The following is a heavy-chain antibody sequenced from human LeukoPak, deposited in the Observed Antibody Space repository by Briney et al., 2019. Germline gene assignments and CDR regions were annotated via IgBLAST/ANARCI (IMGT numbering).Heavy chain of an antibody. CDR1: GGSLSSNTYY. D-gene: IGHD3-22*01. J-gene: IGHJ4*02. Sequence: SETLSLTCTVSGGSLSSNTYYWGWVRQPPGKGLEWIGTVYYSGSTNYNPSLKSRVTISVDTSKNQFSLDLSSVTAADTAVYYCASIPYYYDSSGYFWGQGTLVTVSS. CDR2: VYYSGST. CDR3: ASIPYYYDSSGYF. V-gene: IGHV4-39*01.